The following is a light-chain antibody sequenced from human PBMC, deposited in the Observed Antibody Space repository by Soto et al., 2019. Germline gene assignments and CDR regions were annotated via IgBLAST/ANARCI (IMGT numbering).Light chain of an antibody. Sequence: QSSLTQPPSVSGSPGQSFTISCPGISNDVASNYRVSWYQQPPGTAPKLVIYGVTNRPSGVPDRFSGSRSGNTASLTISGLQAEDEADYFCISYTDSSAYVFGTGTKVTGL. V-gene: IGLV2-18*02. J-gene: IGLJ1*01. CDR3: ISYTDSSAYV. CDR2: GVT. CDR1: SNDVASNYR.